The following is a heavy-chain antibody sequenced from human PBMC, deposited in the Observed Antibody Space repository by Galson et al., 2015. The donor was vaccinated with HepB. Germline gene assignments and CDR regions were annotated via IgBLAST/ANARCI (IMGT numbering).Heavy chain of an antibody. CDR3: ARDLYGPGSYWSGSKHYGMDV. Sequence: SLRLSCAAAGVSVSSSYMTWVRQAPRKGLEWVSVIYKSGSTYYGDSVKGRFTISRDNSKNTLYLQMNSLRVEDTAVYYCARDLYGPGSYWSGSKHYGMDVWGHGTTVTVSS. J-gene: IGHJ6*02. CDR2: IYKSGST. CDR1: GVSVSSSY. V-gene: IGHV3-66*01. D-gene: IGHD3-10*01.